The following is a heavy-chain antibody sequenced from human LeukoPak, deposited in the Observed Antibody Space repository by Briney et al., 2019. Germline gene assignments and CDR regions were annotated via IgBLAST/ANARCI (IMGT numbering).Heavy chain of an antibody. CDR3: VRDDGIGLDAFDV. Sequence: SQTLSLTCAVSGDSVSSNSAAWNWIRQSPSRGLEWLGRAYYRSKWYNDYAVSVKSRITINPDTSKNQFSLQLNSVTPEDTAVYYCVRDDGIGLDAFDVWSPGTMVTVSS. V-gene: IGHV6-1*01. CDR2: AYYRSKWYN. J-gene: IGHJ3*01. D-gene: IGHD1-14*01. CDR1: GDSVSSNSAA.